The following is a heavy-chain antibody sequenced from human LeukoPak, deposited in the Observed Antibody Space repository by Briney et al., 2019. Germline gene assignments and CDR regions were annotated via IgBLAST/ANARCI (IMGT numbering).Heavy chain of an antibody. CDR2: ISYDGSNK. CDR1: GFTFSSYG. J-gene: IGHJ4*02. Sequence: GSLRLSCAASGFTFSSYGMHWVRQAPGKGLEWVAVISYDGSNKYYADSVKGRFTISRDNSKNTLYLQMNSLRAEDTAVYYCARKNGLDYWGQGTLVTVSS. V-gene: IGHV3-30*03. CDR3: ARKNGLDY.